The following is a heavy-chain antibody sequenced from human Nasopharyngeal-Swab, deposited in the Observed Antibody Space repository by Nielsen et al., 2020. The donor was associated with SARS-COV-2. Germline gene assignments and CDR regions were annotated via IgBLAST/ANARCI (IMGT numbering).Heavy chain of an antibody. CDR3: ARGQESYSSSWLNWYFDL. CDR2: INQDGSTK. J-gene: IGHJ2*01. V-gene: IGHV3-7*04. D-gene: IGHD6-13*01. Sequence: GESLKISCAASGFPFRTHWMNWVRQAPGKGLEWVANINQDGSTKYYMDSVKGRFTISRDNDKNSLYLQMNSLRAEETAVYYCARGQESYSSSWLNWYFDLWGRGTLVTVSS. CDR1: GFPFRTHW.